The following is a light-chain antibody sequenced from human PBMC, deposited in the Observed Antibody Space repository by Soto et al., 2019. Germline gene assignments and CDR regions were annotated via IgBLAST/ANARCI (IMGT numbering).Light chain of an antibody. V-gene: IGLV2-14*01. CDR1: SSDVGVYNY. CDR2: EVS. J-gene: IGLJ3*02. CDR3: SSYTSSSTAV. Sequence: QSALTQPASVSGSPGQSITISCTGTSSDVGVYNYVSWYQQHPGKAPKLMIYEVSNRPSGVSNRFSGSKSANTASLTISGLQAEDEADYYCSSYTSSSTAVFGGGTKLTVL.